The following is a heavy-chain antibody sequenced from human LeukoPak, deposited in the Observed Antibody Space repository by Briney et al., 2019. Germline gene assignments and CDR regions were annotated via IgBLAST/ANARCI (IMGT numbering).Heavy chain of an antibody. Sequence: GGSLRLSCAASGFTFSSYWMFWVRQAPGKGLEWVANIKQDGSEKYYVDSVKGRFTISRDNARNSLYLHMNSLRAEDTALYYCARAVPAPGGPGDYWGQGTLVTVSS. CDR2: IKQDGSEK. J-gene: IGHJ4*02. V-gene: IGHV3-7*01. D-gene: IGHD2-2*01. CDR3: ARAVPAPGGPGDY. CDR1: GFTFSSYW.